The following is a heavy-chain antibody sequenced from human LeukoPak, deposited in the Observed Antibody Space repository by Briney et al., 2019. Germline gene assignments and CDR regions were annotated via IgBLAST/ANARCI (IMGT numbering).Heavy chain of an antibody. J-gene: IGHJ4*02. V-gene: IGHV4-61*02. CDR2: IYTSGST. Sequence: PSETLSLTCTVSGGSISSGSYYWSWIRQPAGKGLEWIGRIYTSGSTNYNPSLKSRVTISVDTSKNQFSLKLSSVTAADTAVYYCARVRVATIWTHPYFDYWGQGTLVTVSS. CDR1: GGSISSGSYY. CDR3: ARVRVATIWTHPYFDY. D-gene: IGHD5-12*01.